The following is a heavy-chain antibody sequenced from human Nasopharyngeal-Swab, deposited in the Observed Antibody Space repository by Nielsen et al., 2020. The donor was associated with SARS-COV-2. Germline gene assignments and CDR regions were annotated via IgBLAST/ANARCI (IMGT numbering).Heavy chain of an antibody. CDR1: GCTLTELS. D-gene: IGHD5-18*01. CDR2: FDPEDGET. Sequence: ASVKVSCKVSGCTLTELSMHWVRQAPGKGLEWMGGFDPEDGETIYAQKFQGRVTMTEDTSTDTAYMELSSLRSEDTAVYYCATGPIVDTAMDYWGQGTLVTVSS. V-gene: IGHV1-24*01. J-gene: IGHJ4*02. CDR3: ATGPIVDTAMDY.